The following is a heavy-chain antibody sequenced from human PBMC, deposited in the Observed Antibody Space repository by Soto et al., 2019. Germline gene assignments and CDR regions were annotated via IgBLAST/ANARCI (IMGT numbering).Heavy chain of an antibody. D-gene: IGHD3-10*01. CDR1: GFTFSNYD. V-gene: IGHV3-48*03. J-gene: IGHJ6*02. Sequence: GGSLRLSCAASGFTFSNYDINWVRQAPGKGPEWISHISSSGGIIYYADSVKGRFTISRDNAKNSLYLQMNSLRGEDTAVYYCAREGSVSSSDYYAYYYGMDVWGQGTTVTVSS. CDR3: AREGSVSSSDYYAYYYGMDV. CDR2: ISSSGGII.